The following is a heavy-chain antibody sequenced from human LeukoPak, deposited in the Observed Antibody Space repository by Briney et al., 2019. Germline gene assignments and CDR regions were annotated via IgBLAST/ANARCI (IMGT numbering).Heavy chain of an antibody. CDR1: GGSFSGYY. J-gene: IGHJ4*02. Sequence: SETLSLTCAVYGGSFSGYYWSWIRQPAGKGLEWIGRIYTSGSTNYNPSLKSRVTMSVDTSKNQFSLKLSSVTAADTAVYYCARTYGSGSYHNDYWGQGTLVTVSS. CDR3: ARTYGSGSYHNDY. CDR2: IYTSGST. D-gene: IGHD3-10*01. V-gene: IGHV4-59*10.